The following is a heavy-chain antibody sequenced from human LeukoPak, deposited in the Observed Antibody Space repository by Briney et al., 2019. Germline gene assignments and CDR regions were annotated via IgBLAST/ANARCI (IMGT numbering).Heavy chain of an antibody. V-gene: IGHV3-7*01. CDR2: IKQDGSEK. J-gene: IGHJ4*02. CDR3: ARDQSSSWPLVGPYSFDY. CDR1: GFTFRSYW. D-gene: IGHD6-13*01. Sequence: GGSLRLSCAASGFTFRSYWKSWVREAPGKGLEGVANIKQDGSEKYYVDPVKGRFTISRDNAKNSLYLQMNSLRAEDPAVYYCARDQSSSWPLVGPYSFDYWGQGTLVTVSS.